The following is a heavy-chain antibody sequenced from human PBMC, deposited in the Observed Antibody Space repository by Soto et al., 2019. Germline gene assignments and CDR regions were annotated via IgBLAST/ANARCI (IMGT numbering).Heavy chain of an antibody. CDR3: AKENNGFCDDDGCRYYYDF. D-gene: IGHD1-1*01. V-gene: IGHV3-23*01. Sequence: EVRLLESGGGSVQSGGSLRLSCRTSGFHFTSYAMSWFRQAPGRGLEWISGASGGGDAKYNSDSVKGRFTVSRDTSKSTMFLQLTGLRVEDTAIYFGAKENNGFCDDDGCRYYYDFWGQGALVTVAP. CDR1: GFHFTSYA. J-gene: IGHJ4*02. CDR2: ASGGGDAK.